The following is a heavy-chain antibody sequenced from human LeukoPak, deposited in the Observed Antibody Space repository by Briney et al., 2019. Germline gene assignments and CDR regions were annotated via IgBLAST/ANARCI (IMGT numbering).Heavy chain of an antibody. D-gene: IGHD6-19*01. Sequence: VHPGGILRLSCAASGFTFSRYWMDWLRQVPGKGLVWVSSINSDGSNTNYADSVKGRFTISRDNAKNTLYLQMNSLRAEDTAFYYCARTVQAGFDIWDQGTMETVPS. CDR3: ARTVQAGFDI. CDR1: GFTFSRYW. J-gene: IGHJ3*02. V-gene: IGHV3-74*01. CDR2: INSDGSNT.